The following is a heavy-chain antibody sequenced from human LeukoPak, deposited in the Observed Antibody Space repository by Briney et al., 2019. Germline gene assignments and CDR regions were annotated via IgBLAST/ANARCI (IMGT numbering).Heavy chain of an antibody. Sequence: SETLSLTCAVYGGSFSGYYWSWIRQPPGKGLEWIGEINHSGSTNYNPSLKSRVTISVDTSKNQFSLKLSSVTAADTAVYYCARRGRWVRGVTPRCAFDIWGQGTMVTVSS. J-gene: IGHJ3*02. CDR1: GGSFSGYY. D-gene: IGHD3-10*01. CDR2: INHSGST. CDR3: ARRGRWVRGVTPRCAFDI. V-gene: IGHV4-34*01.